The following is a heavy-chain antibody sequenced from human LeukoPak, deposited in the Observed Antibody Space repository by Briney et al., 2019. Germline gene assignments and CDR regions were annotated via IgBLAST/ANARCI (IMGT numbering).Heavy chain of an antibody. J-gene: IGHJ6*02. D-gene: IGHD5-18*01. CDR2: IYYSGST. V-gene: IGHV4-59*01. CDR3: ARVGLDTAMGDYYYGMDV. CDR1: GGSISSYY. Sequence: SETLSLTCTVSGGSISSYYWSWIRQPPGKGLEWIGYIYYSGSTNYNPSLKSRVTISVDTSKNQFSLKLSSVTAADTAVYYCARVGLDTAMGDYYYGMDVWGQGTTVTVS.